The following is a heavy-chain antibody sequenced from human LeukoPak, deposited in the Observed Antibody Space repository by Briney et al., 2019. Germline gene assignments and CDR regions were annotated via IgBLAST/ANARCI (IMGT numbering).Heavy chain of an antibody. CDR1: GGSFTFNN. D-gene: IGHD3-10*01. Sequence: SETLSLTCTVSGGSFTFNNWSWVWHRPRKGLEWKGNIYYSESANYTPSIKSRVTISVDTSKNQFSLKLSSVTAADTAVYYCASVENVGRGRYYYYYYMDVWGKGTTVTVSS. CDR3: ASVENVGRGRYYYYYYMDV. V-gene: IGHV4-59*01. CDR2: IYYSESA. J-gene: IGHJ6*03.